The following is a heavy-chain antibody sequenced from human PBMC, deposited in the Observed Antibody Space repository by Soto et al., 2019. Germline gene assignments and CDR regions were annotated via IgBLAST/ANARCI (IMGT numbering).Heavy chain of an antibody. CDR2: IIPIFGTA. D-gene: IGHD3-3*01. CDR3: ARALSYYDFWSGRTDAFDI. V-gene: IGHV1-69*12. CDR1: GGTFSSYA. Sequence: QVQLVQSGAEVKKPGSSVKVSCKASGGTFSSYAISWVRQAPGQGLEWMGGIIPIFGTANYAQKFQGRVTITADEXXSXAXXELSSLRSEDTAVYYCARALSYYDFWSGRTDAFDIWGQGTMVTVSS. J-gene: IGHJ3*02.